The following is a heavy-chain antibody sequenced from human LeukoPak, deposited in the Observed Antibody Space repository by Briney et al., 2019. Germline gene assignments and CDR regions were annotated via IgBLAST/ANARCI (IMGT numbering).Heavy chain of an antibody. CDR3: ARDARGAAAADGPFDI. Sequence: EASVKVSCKASGGTFSSYAISWVRQATGQGLEWMGWMNPNSGSTGYAQKFQGRVTMTRDTSITTVYMELSSLTSEDTAVYYCARDARGAAAADGPFDIWGQGTMVTVSS. V-gene: IGHV1-8*02. J-gene: IGHJ3*02. D-gene: IGHD6-13*01. CDR2: MNPNSGST. CDR1: GGTFSSYA.